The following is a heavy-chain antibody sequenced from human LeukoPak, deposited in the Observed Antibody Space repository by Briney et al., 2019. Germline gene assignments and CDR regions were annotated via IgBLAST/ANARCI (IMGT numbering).Heavy chain of an antibody. D-gene: IGHD3-22*01. CDR2: ISYDGSNK. V-gene: IGHV3-30*18. CDR1: GFTFSSYG. J-gene: IGHJ4*02. CDR3: AKRYYDSSGYYFGY. Sequence: GRSLRLSCAASGFTFSSYGMHWVRQAPGKGLEWVAVISYDGSNKYYADSVKGRFTISRDNSKNTLYLQMNSLRAEDTAVYYCAKRYYDSSGYYFGYWGQGTLVTVSS.